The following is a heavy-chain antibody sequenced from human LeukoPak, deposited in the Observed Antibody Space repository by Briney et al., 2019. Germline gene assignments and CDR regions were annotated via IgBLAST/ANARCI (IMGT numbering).Heavy chain of an antibody. Sequence: TGGSLRLPCAASGFTFSSYGMHWVRQAPGKGLEWVAVISYDGSNKYYADSVKGRFTISRDNSKNTLYLQMNSLRAEDTAVYYCAKDAGDIVVVPAAQYFDYWGQGTLVTVSS. J-gene: IGHJ4*02. CDR3: AKDAGDIVVVPAAQYFDY. D-gene: IGHD2-2*01. V-gene: IGHV3-30*18. CDR1: GFTFSSYG. CDR2: ISYDGSNK.